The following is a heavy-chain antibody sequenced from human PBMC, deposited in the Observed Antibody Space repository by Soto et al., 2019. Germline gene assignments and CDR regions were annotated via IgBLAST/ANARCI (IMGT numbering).Heavy chain of an antibody. D-gene: IGHD3-3*01. V-gene: IGHV4-31*03. J-gene: IGHJ4*02. Sequence: LSLTCTVSGGYISSGGYYWSWVRQQPGKGLEWIGYIYYSGTAEYNPSLESRVAISLDPSKRHFSLRLNSVTAADTAVYYCAREGWDFWSGSFDYWGQGTLVTVSS. CDR1: GGYISSGGYY. CDR3: AREGWDFWSGSFDY. CDR2: IYYSGTA.